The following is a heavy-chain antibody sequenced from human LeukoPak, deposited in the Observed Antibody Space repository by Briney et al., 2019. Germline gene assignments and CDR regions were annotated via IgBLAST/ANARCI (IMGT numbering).Heavy chain of an antibody. D-gene: IGHD3-16*02. Sequence: SETLSLTCAVSGGSFSGYYWSWVRQPPGKGLEWIGEINHSGSTNYNPSLKSRVTISVDTSKNQFSLKLSSVTAADTAVYYCARGRDDYAWGSYRYPHPFDYWGQGTLVTVSS. CDR1: GGSFSGYY. V-gene: IGHV4-34*01. CDR3: ARGRDDYAWGSYRYPHPFDY. CDR2: INHSGST. J-gene: IGHJ4*02.